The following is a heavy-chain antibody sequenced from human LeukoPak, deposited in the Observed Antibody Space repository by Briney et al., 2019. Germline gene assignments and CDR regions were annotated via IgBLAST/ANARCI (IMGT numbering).Heavy chain of an antibody. CDR1: GGSVSSVSYY. V-gene: IGHV4-61*01. D-gene: IGHD2-2*02. J-gene: IGHJ5*02. CDR2: IYYSGST. CDR3: ARDRYTINWFDP. Sequence: SETLSLTCTVSGGSVSSVSYYWSWIRQPPGKGLEWIGYIYYSGSTNYNPSLKSRVTMSVDTPKNQFSLRLSSVTAADTAVYYCARDRYTINWFDPWGQGTLVTVSS.